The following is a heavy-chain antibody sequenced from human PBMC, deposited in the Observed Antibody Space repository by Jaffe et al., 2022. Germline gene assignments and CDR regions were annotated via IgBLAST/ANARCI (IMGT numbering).Heavy chain of an antibody. D-gene: IGHD6-13*01. V-gene: IGHV3-64*01. CDR3: ARGPSSSWLGHWFDP. Sequence: EVQLVESGGGLVQPGGSLRLSCAASGFTFSSYAMHWVRQAPGKGLEYVSAISSNGGSTYYANSVKGRFTISRDNSKNTLYLQMGSLRAEDMAVYYCARGPSSSWLGHWFDPWGQGTLVTVSS. J-gene: IGHJ5*02. CDR1: GFTFSSYA. CDR2: ISSNGGST.